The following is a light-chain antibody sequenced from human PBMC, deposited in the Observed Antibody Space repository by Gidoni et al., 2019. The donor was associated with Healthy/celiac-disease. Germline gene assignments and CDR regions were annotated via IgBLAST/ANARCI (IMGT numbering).Light chain of an antibody. Sequence: EIVLTQSPATLSLSPGERATLSCRASQSVSSYLAWYQQKPGQAPRLLIYDASNRATGIPARFSGSGSGTDFTLTISSLEPEDFAVYYYQQHSNWLLTFGGGTKVEIK. CDR1: QSVSSY. CDR2: DAS. J-gene: IGKJ4*01. V-gene: IGKV3-11*01. CDR3: QQHSNWLLT.